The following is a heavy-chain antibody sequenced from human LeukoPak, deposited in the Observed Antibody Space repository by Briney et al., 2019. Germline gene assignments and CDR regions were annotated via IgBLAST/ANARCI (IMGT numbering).Heavy chain of an antibody. D-gene: IGHD6-6*01. CDR3: ARDFGYSSSTYFDY. V-gene: IGHV1-69*01. CDR1: GGTFSSYA. J-gene: IGHJ4*02. CDR2: IIPISGTA. Sequence: SVKVSCKASGGTFSSYAISWVRQAPGQGLEWMGGIIPISGTANYAQKFQGRVTITADESTSTGYMELSSLRSEDTAVYYCARDFGYSSSTYFDYWGQGTLVTVSS.